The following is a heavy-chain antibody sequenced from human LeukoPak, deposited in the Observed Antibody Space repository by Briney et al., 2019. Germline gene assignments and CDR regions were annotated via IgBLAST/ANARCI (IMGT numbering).Heavy chain of an antibody. V-gene: IGHV6-1*01. J-gene: IGHJ3*02. CDR1: GDSVSNNNAP. Sequence: SQTLSLTCAISGDSVSNNNAPWNWIRQSPSRGLEWLGRTYYRSKWYTDYAVSVSSRITINPDASKNQFSLQLNSVTPEDTAVYYCASSSLRGSDTFDIWGQGTMVTVSS. CDR3: ASSSLRGSDTFDI. D-gene: IGHD3-16*01. CDR2: TYYRSKWYT.